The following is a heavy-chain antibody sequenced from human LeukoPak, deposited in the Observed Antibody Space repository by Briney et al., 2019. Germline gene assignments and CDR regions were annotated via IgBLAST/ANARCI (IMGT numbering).Heavy chain of an antibody. CDR2: IYYSGST. Sequence: SETLSLTCTVSGGSISSYYWSWIRQPPGKGLEWIGYIYYSGSTNYNPSLESRVTISVDTSKNQFSLKLSSVTAADTAVYYCARAPGGYSYGYGVNWFDPWGQGTLVTVSS. D-gene: IGHD5-18*01. CDR1: GGSISSYY. J-gene: IGHJ5*02. V-gene: IGHV4-59*01. CDR3: ARAPGGYSYGYGVNWFDP.